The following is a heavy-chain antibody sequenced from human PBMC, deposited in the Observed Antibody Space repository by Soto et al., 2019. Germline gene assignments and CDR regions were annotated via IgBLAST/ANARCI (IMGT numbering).Heavy chain of an antibody. CDR1: GGSSSTSSYY. Sequence: SETLSLTCTVSGGSSSTSSYYWVWIRQPPGKGLEWIGYIYYSGITDYNPSLKSRVTISVDTSKSQFSLKLSSVTAADTAVYYCARGGGVYYFDYWGQGTLVTVSS. V-gene: IGHV4-61*05. J-gene: IGHJ4*02. CDR2: IYYSGIT. CDR3: ARGGGVYYFDY. D-gene: IGHD2-8*02.